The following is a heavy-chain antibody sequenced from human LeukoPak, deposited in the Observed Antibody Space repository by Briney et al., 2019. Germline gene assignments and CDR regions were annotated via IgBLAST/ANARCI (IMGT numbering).Heavy chain of an antibody. V-gene: IGHV1-69*13. CDR1: GGTFSSYA. J-gene: IGHJ4*02. CDR2: IIPIFGTA. CDR3: AREMATISYYFDY. D-gene: IGHD5-24*01. Sequence: GASVTVSCKASGGTFSSYAISWVRRAPGQGLEWMGGIIPIFGTANYAQKFQGRVTITADESTSTAYMELSSLRSEDTAVYYCAREMATISYYFDYWGQGTLVTVSS.